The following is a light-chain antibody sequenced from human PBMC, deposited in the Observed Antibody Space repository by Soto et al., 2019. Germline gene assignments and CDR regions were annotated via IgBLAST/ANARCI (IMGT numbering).Light chain of an antibody. V-gene: IGKV1-9*01. CDR2: GAS. CDR3: QQLNSYPRT. CDR1: QGISSY. Sequence: QLTQSPSSLSASVGDRVTITCRASQGISSYLAWYQQKPGKAPNLLIYGASTLQSGVPSRFSGSGSGTDFTLTISSLQPEDFATYYCQQLNSYPRTFGQGTTVEMK. J-gene: IGKJ1*01.